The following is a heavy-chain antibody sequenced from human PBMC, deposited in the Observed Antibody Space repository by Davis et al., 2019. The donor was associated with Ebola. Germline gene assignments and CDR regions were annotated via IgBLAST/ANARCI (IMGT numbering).Heavy chain of an antibody. J-gene: IGHJ5*02. CDR2: IIPIFATA. CDR1: GGTFSNYA. CDR3: ARGIAVAGFRLAWFDP. Sequence: SVKVSCKASGGTFSNYAISWVRQAPGQGLEWMGGIIPIFATAYYAQKFQGRVTITADDSTSTAYMELSSLRSEDTAVYFCARGIAVAGFRLAWFDPWGQGTLVTVSS. D-gene: IGHD6-19*01. V-gene: IGHV1-69*13.